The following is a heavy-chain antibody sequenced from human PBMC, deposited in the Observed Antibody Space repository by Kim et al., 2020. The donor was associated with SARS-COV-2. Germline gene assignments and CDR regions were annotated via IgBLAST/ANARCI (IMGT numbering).Heavy chain of an antibody. J-gene: IGHJ3*02. V-gene: IGHV4-31*03. CDR2: IYYSGST. CDR3: ARDTRAGAFDI. Sequence: SETLSLTCTVSGGSISSGGYYWSWIRQHPGKGLEWIGYIYYSGSTYYNPSLKSRVTISVDTSKNQFSLKLSSVTAADTAVYYCARDTRAGAFDIWGQGTMVTVSS. D-gene: IGHD6-19*01. CDR1: GGSISSGGYY.